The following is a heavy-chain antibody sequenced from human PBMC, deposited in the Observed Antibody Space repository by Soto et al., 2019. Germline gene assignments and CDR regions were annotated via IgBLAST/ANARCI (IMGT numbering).Heavy chain of an antibody. V-gene: IGHV1-69*06. CDR2: IIPIFGTA. J-gene: IGHJ6*02. D-gene: IGHD3-10*01. CDR1: GGTFSSYA. Sequence: QVQLVQSGAEVKKPGSSVKVSCKASGGTFSSYAISWVRQAPGQGLEWMGGIIPIFGTANYAQKFQGRVTITADKSTSTAYMELSSLRSEDTAVYYCARVGAVRSWVPSLYYYYYGMDVWGQGTTVTVSS. CDR3: ARVGAVRSWVPSLYYYYYGMDV.